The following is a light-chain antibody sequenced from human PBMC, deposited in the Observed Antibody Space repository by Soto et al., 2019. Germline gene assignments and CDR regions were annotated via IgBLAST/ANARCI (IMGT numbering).Light chain of an antibody. Sequence: EIVMTQSPATLSVSPGERATLSCRASQSVSSNLAWYQQKPGQAPRLLIYGASTRATGIPARFSGSGSGTDFTLTISRLEPEDFAVYYCQQYTSAPLTFGQGTKVDIK. J-gene: IGKJ1*01. CDR1: QSVSSN. CDR3: QQYTSAPLT. CDR2: GAS. V-gene: IGKV3-15*01.